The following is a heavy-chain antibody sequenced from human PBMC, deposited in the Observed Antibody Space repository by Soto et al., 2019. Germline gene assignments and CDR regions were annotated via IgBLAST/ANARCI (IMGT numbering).Heavy chain of an antibody. Sequence: SETLSLTCTVSGGSISNTRYYWGWIRQPPGKGLEWIGSIYYSGNTDYNPSLKSRVTISVDTSKNQFSLNLSSVTATDTAVYFCAGHLLWPLGDNFAYWGQGTLVTVSS. J-gene: IGHJ4*02. CDR2: IYYSGNT. CDR3: AGHLLWPLGDNFAY. D-gene: IGHD3-16*01. V-gene: IGHV4-39*01. CDR1: GGSISNTRYY.